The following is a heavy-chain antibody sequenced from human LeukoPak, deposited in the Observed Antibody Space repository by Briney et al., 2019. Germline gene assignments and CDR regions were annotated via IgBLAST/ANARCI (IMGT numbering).Heavy chain of an antibody. V-gene: IGHV3-7*03. CDR2: IKQDGSEK. Sequence: GGSLRLSCAASGFTFRSYWMSWVRQAPGKGLEWVANIKQDGSEKYYGDSVKGRFTISRDNVKNSLYLQMNSLRAEDTAVYYCARGLGDYLDYWGQGTLVTVSS. J-gene: IGHJ4*02. CDR1: GFTFRSYW. CDR3: ARGLGDYLDY. D-gene: IGHD4-17*01.